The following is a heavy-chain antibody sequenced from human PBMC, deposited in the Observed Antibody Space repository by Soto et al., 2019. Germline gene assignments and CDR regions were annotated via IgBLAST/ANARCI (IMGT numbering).Heavy chain of an antibody. V-gene: IGHV3-23*01. CDR3: GHRTGFDY. CDR1: GFTFSVYA. J-gene: IGHJ4*02. D-gene: IGHD1-1*01. Sequence: EVQLLVSGGNLVQPGGSLRLSCAASGFTFSVYAMSWVRQAPGKGLGWGSTISERGDRTHYADSVKGRFTISRDNSKNALCLQMSTLRADVGARLYCGHRTGFDYWGQGTLVTVSS. CDR2: ISERGDRT.